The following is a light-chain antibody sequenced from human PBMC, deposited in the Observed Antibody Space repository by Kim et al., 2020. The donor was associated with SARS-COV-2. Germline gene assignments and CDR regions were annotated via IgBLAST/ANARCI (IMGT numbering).Light chain of an antibody. CDR1: SSNLGSHF. V-gene: IGLV1-44*01. CDR3: AAWDDSLSGLV. Sequence: RVTISRSGRSSNLGSHFVNWYRQLPGTAPKLVMYDNNLRPSGVPDRFSGSKSGTSASLAISGLQSDDEGDYYCAAWDDSLSGLVLGGGTKVTVL. CDR2: DNN. J-gene: IGLJ2*01.